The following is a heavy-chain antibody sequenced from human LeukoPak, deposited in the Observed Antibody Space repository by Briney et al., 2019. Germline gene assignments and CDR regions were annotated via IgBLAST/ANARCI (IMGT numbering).Heavy chain of an antibody. CDR1: GYTFTRYI. V-gene: IGHV1-3*04. D-gene: IGHD2-2*01. Sequence: ASVKVSCKASGYTFTRYIMQWVRRAPGQRLEWMGWINTGNGNTKYSQKFQGRVTITRDTSASTAYMELSSLRSEDTAVYYCASLYCSSTSCYGYGMDVWGKGTTVTVSS. CDR2: INTGNGNT. J-gene: IGHJ6*04. CDR3: ASLYCSSTSCYGYGMDV.